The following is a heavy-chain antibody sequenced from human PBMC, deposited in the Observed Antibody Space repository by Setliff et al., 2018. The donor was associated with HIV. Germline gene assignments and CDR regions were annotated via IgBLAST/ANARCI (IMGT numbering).Heavy chain of an antibody. J-gene: IGHJ5*02. Sequence: PSETLSLTCTVSGGSISGGGYYWSWIRQHPVKGLEWIGKIYYTGTTYYNPSLKSRLTISVDASQNQVSLKLTSVTVADTAIYYCARDQGSGYVNWFDPWGQGTLVTVSS. D-gene: IGHD5-18*01. CDR2: IYYTGTT. CDR1: GGSISGGGYY. CDR3: ARDQGSGYVNWFDP. V-gene: IGHV4-31*03.